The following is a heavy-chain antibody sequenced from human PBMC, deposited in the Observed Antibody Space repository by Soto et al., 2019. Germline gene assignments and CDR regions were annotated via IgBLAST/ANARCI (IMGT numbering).Heavy chain of an antibody. CDR3: ASASLDWFDV. D-gene: IGHD3-9*01. CDR2: IYYSGNT. CDR1: GGSISRGYYY. V-gene: IGHV4-30-4*08. Sequence: SETLSLTCTVSGGSISRGYYYWIWIRPPHGKGLEWIGNIYYSGNTYYNPSLRSRIIISIDTSKNQFSLKVGSVAASYWAVYYCASASLDWFDVWGQGTTVTVSS. J-gene: IGHJ6*02.